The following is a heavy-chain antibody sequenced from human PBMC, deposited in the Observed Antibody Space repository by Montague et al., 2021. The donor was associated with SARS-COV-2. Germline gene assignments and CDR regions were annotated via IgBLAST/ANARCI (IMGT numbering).Heavy chain of an antibody. CDR2: IYTNETT. CDR1: GGSISTYY. D-gene: IGHD3-10*01. V-gene: IGHV4-4*07. J-gene: IGHJ5*02. Sequence: SETLSLTCTVSGGSISTYYWSWIRQPAGKGLEWIGRIYTNETTNYNPSLKSRVTMSVDTSKNQFSLKLTSVTAADTAVYYCARTFWGSWFGESWFGPWGQGTPVTVSS. CDR3: ARTFWGSWFGESWFGP.